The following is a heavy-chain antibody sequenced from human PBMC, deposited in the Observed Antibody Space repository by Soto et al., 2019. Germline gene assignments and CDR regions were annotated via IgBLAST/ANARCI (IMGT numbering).Heavy chain of an antibody. CDR1: GGSISSYY. V-gene: IGHV4-59*01. Sequence: PSETLSLTCTVSGGSISSYYWSWIRQPPGKGLEWIGYIYYSGSTNYNPSLKSRVTISVDTSKNQFSLKLSSVTAADTAVYYCARSEAHYDILTGYDYGMDVWGQGTTVT. CDR2: IYYSGST. CDR3: ARSEAHYDILTGYDYGMDV. J-gene: IGHJ6*02. D-gene: IGHD3-9*01.